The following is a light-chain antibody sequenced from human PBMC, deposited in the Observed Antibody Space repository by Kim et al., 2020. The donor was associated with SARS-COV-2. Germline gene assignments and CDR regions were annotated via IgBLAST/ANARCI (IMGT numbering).Light chain of an antibody. Sequence: PGQAASITCSGDKLEVRDACWYQQKPGQSPVLVIDQDSKRPSGIGVRFCGSNSENADTLTMSGSEAMDVADDYCQAWDSGTAWTVFGGGTQLTVL. V-gene: IGLV3-1*01. CDR3: QAWDSGTAWTV. CDR1: KLEVRD. J-gene: IGLJ2*01. CDR2: QDS.